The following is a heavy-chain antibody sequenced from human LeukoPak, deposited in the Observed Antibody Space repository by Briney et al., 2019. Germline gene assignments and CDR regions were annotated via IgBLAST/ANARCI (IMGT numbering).Heavy chain of an antibody. CDR1: GVSISSSSYS. V-gene: IGHV4-39*01. CDR3: AKSDTYDSSGYEAFDI. Sequence: PSETLSFTCTVSGVSISSSSYSWGWIRQPPGKGLAWIGSIYYSGSTYYNPSLKSRVTISVDTSKNQSSLKPNFVTTADTDVYNCAKSDTYDSSGYEAFDIWGQGTMVTVSS. D-gene: IGHD3-22*01. CDR2: IYYSGST. J-gene: IGHJ3*02.